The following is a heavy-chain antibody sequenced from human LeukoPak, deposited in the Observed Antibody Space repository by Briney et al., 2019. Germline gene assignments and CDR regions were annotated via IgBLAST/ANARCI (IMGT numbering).Heavy chain of an antibody. D-gene: IGHD6-19*01. J-gene: IGHJ3*02. Sequence: PGGSLRLSCAASGFTFSSYAMHWVRQAPGKGLEWVAVISYDGSNKYYADSVKGRFTISRDNSKNTLYLQMNSLRAEDTAVYYCARPLGAGEVAGLPLNDAFDIWGQGTMVTVSS. CDR2: ISYDGSNK. V-gene: IGHV3-30-3*01. CDR3: ARPLGAGEVAGLPLNDAFDI. CDR1: GFTFSSYA.